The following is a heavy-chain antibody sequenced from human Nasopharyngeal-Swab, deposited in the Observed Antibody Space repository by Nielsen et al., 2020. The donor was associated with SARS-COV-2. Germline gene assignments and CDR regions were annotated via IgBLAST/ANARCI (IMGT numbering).Heavy chain of an antibody. Sequence: GGSLRLSCVASGFTLNAYTMNWVRQAPGKGLEWLSYISYTSSTIYYADSVKGRFTISRDNAKNSLYLQMNSLRAEDTAVYYCARDGTTAHDYYYYMDVWGKGTTVTVSS. J-gene: IGHJ6*03. CDR2: ISYTSSTI. V-gene: IGHV3-48*04. CDR1: GFTLNAYT. CDR3: ARDGTTAHDYYYYMDV. D-gene: IGHD4-17*01.